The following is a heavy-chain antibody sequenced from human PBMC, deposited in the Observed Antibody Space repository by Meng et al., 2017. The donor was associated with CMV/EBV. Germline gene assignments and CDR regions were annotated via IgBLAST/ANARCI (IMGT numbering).Heavy chain of an antibody. CDR2: IKSKTDGGTT. CDR1: GFTFSNAG. D-gene: IGHD2-2*01. J-gene: IGHJ4*02. V-gene: IGHV3-15*01. CDR3: TTVVPAAMDFDY. Sequence: AASGFTFSNAGMSWVRQAPGKGLEWVGRIKSKTDGGTTDYAAPVKGRFTISRDDSKNTLYLQMNSLKTEDTAVYYCTTVVPAAMDFDYWGQGTLVTVS.